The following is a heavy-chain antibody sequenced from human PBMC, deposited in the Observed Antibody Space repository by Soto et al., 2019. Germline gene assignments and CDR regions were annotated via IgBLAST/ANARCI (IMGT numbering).Heavy chain of an antibody. J-gene: IGHJ4*02. V-gene: IGHV4-59*01. CDR1: GGSISSYY. CDR2: IYYSGST. D-gene: IGHD3-22*01. CDR3: ARAFNYYDSSGYYSSLGYFDY. Sequence: PSETLPLTCTVSGGSISSYYWSWIRQPPGKGLEWIGYIYYSGSTNYNPSLKSRVTISVDTSKNQFSLKLSSVTAADTAVYYCARAFNYYDSSGYYSSLGYFDYWGQGTLVTVSS.